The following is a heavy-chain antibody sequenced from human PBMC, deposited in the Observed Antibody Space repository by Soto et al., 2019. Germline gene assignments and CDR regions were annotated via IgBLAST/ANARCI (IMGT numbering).Heavy chain of an antibody. Sequence: ASVKVSCKASGYTFTSYGISWVRQAPGEGLEWMGWISAYNGNTNYAQKLQGRVTMTTDTSTSTAYMELRSLRSDDTAVYYCAREVGLPGYYYYGMDVWGQGTTVTVSS. CDR2: ISAYNGNT. J-gene: IGHJ6*02. CDR1: GYTFTSYG. CDR3: AREVGLPGYYYYGMDV. D-gene: IGHD1-26*01. V-gene: IGHV1-18*01.